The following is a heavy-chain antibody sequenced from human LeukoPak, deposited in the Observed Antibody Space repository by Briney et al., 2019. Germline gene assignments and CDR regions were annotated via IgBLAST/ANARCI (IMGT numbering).Heavy chain of an antibody. CDR3: AGPDYDSLTGHYFTFGY. Sequence: ASLKVSCKASGYTLRDYYISWVRQAPGQGLEWLGWLNPHSGGTNYAQKFQGRVTMTRDTSTSTAYMELSSLRSDDTAVYYCAGPDYDSLTGHYFTFGYWGQGSLVTVSS. J-gene: IGHJ4*01. CDR2: LNPHSGGT. CDR1: GYTLRDYY. D-gene: IGHD3-9*01. V-gene: IGHV1-2*02.